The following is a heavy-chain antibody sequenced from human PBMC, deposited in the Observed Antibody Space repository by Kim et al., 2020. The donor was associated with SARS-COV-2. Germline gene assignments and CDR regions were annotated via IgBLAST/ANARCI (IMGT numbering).Heavy chain of an antibody. Sequence: GGSLRLSCAASGFTFSSYAMSWVRQAPGKGLEWVSAISGSGGSTYYADSVKGRFTISRDNSKNTLYLQMNSLRAEDTAVYHCADSYSSSHTLFDYWGQGTLVTVSS. CDR3: ADSYSSSHTLFDY. V-gene: IGHV3-23*01. D-gene: IGHD6-13*01. CDR1: GFTFSSYA. J-gene: IGHJ4*02. CDR2: ISGSGGST.